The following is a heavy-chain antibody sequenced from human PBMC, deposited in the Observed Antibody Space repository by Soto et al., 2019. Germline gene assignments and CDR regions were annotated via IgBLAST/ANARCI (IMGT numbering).Heavy chain of an antibody. D-gene: IGHD6-6*01. CDR2: ISAYNGNT. CDR1: GYTFTSYG. Sequence: GASVKVSCKASGYTFTSYGISWVRQAPGQGLEWMGWISAYNGNTNYAQKLQGRVTMTTDTSTSTAYMELRSLRSDDTAVYYCARDLSSSPNQAWSLTKYYYYYGMDVWGQGTTVTVSS. J-gene: IGHJ6*02. V-gene: IGHV1-18*04. CDR3: ARDLSSSPNQAWSLTKYYYYYGMDV.